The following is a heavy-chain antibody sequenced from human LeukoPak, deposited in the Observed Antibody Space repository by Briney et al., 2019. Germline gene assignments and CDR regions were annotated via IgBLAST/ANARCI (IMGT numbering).Heavy chain of an antibody. D-gene: IGHD2-15*01. CDR3: AKDIGGIFSYAFDI. J-gene: IGHJ3*02. Sequence: GGSLRLSCAASGFTFSSYAMSWVRQAPGKGLEWVSGISWNSGSIGYADSVKGRFTISRDNAKNSLYLQMNSLRAEDTALYYCAKDIGGIFSYAFDIWGQGTMVTVSS. V-gene: IGHV3-9*01. CDR2: ISWNSGSI. CDR1: GFTFSSYA.